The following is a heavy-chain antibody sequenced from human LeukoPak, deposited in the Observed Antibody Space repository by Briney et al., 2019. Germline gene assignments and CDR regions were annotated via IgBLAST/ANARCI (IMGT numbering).Heavy chain of an antibody. CDR1: GGSISSSGYY. Sequence: PSETLSLTCTVSGGSISSSGYYWGWIRQPPGKGLEWIGSVYYSGSSFYSPSLKSRVTISVDMSKNQFSLRLNSVTAADTAVYYCARDEVGASFDYWGQGTLVTVSS. CDR2: VYYSGSS. CDR3: ARDEVGASFDY. J-gene: IGHJ4*02. V-gene: IGHV4-39*07. D-gene: IGHD1-26*01.